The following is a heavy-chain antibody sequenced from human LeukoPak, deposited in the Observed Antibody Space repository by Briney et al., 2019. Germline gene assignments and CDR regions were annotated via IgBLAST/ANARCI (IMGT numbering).Heavy chain of an antibody. CDR2: IYHSGST. V-gene: IGHV4-30-2*01. D-gene: IGHD6-6*01. CDR3: ARTSIAARRANAFDI. CDR1: GGSVSSGGYS. Sequence: SETLSLTCSVSGGSVSSGGYSWSWIRQPPGKGLEWIGYIYHSGSTYYNPSLKSRVTISVDRSKNQFSLKLSSVTAADTAVYYCARTSIAARRANAFDIWGQGTMVTVSS. J-gene: IGHJ3*02.